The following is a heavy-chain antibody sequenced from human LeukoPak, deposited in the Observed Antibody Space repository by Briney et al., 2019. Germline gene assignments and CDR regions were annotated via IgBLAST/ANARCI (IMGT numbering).Heavy chain of an antibody. V-gene: IGHV4-39*01. J-gene: IGHJ4*02. D-gene: IGHD3-16*02. CDR2: IYYSGST. CDR1: GGSISSSSYY. Sequence: SETLSLTCTVSGGSISSSSYYWGWIRQPPGKGLEWIGSIYYSGSTYYNPSLNSRVTLSVDTSKTQFSLKLSSVTAADTAVYYCARVLMITFGGVIAHFDYWGQGTLVTVSS. CDR3: ARVLMITFGGVIAHFDY.